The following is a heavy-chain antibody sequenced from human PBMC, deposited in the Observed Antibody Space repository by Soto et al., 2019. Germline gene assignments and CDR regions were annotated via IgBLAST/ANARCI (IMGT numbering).Heavy chain of an antibody. CDR3: ARDNSCSSTSCYASWYFDL. J-gene: IGHJ2*01. Sequence: QVQLVQSGAEVKKPGSSVKVSCKASGGTFSSYTISWVRQAPGQGLAWMGRIIPILGIANYAQKFQGRVTMTADKTTSKAYMELSSLRSEDTAVYYCARDNSCSSTSCYASWYFDLWGRGTLVTVSS. V-gene: IGHV1-69*08. CDR1: GGTFSSYT. CDR2: IIPILGIA. D-gene: IGHD2-2*01.